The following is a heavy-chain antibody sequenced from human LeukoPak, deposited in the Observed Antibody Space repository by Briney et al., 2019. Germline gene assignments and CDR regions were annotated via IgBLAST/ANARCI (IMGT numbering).Heavy chain of an antibody. J-gene: IGHJ4*02. CDR2: IYWNDDK. V-gene: IGHV2-5*01. Sequence: SGPTLVKPTQTLTLTCTFSGFSLSTSGVGVGWIRQPPGKALEWLALIYWNDDKRYSPSLKSRLTITKDTSKNQVVLTMTNMDPVDTATYYCAHTYYDYVWGSYTRETNFDYWGQGTLVTVSS. CDR1: GFSLSTSGVG. CDR3: AHTYYDYVWGSYTRETNFDY. D-gene: IGHD3-16*01.